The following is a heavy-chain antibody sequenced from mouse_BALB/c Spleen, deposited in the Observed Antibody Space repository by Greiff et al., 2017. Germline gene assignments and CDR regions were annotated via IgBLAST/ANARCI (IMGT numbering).Heavy chain of an antibody. CDR3: ARCSLLRLQYFDV. CDR1: GYSITSDYA. J-gene: IGHJ1*01. D-gene: IGHD1-2*01. CDR2: ISYSGST. Sequence: EVQLQESGPGLVKPSQSLSLTCTVTGYSITSDYAWNWIRQFPGNKLEWMGYISYSGSTSYNPSLKSRISITRDTSKNQFFLQLNSVTTEDTATYYCARCSLLRLQYFDVWGAGTTVTVSS. V-gene: IGHV3-2*02.